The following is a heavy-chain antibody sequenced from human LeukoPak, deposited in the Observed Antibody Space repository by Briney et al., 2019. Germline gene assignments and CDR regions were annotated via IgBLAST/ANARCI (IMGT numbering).Heavy chain of an antibody. CDR1: GYTFTSYA. J-gene: IGHJ4*02. CDR2: INAGNGNT. Sequence: ASVRVSSKASGYTFTSYAMHWVRQAPGQRLEWRGWINAGNGNTKYSQKFQGRVTITRDTSASTAYMELSSLRSEDTAVYYCARGGSGVLGDYWGQGTLVTVSS. V-gene: IGHV1-3*01. CDR3: ARGGSGVLGDY. D-gene: IGHD2-8*02.